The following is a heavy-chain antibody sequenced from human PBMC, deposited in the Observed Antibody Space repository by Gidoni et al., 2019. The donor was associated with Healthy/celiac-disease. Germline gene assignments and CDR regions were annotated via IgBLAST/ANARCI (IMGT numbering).Heavy chain of an antibody. CDR2: IYYSGST. CDR1: GGPIRSSSYY. D-gene: IGHD6-13*01. V-gene: IGHV4-39*01. CDR3: ARPLVAAAGAFDI. J-gene: IGHJ3*02. Sequence: QLQLPESGPGLVKPSETLSLTRTVPGGPIRSSSYYWGWIRQPPGKGLEWIGSIYYSGSTYYNPSLKSRVTISVDTSKNQYSLKLSSVTAADTAVYYCARPLVAAAGAFDIWGQGTMVTVSS.